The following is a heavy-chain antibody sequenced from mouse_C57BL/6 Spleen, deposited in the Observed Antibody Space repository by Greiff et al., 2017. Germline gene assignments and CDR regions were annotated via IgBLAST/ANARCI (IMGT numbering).Heavy chain of an antibody. J-gene: IGHJ3*01. V-gene: IGHV1-80*01. Sequence: VKLQESGAELVKPGASVKISCKASGYAFSSYWMNWVKQRPGKGLEWIGQIYPGDGDTNYNGKFKGKATLTADKSSSTAYMQLSSLTSEDSAVYFCARSGGYGNYAWFAYWGQGTLVTVSA. CDR2: IYPGDGDT. CDR1: GYAFSSYW. D-gene: IGHD2-1*01. CDR3: ARSGGYGNYAWFAY.